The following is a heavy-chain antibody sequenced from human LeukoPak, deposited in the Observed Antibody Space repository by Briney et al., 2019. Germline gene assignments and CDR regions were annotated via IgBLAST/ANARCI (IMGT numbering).Heavy chain of an antibody. J-gene: IGHJ3*02. CDR2: ISPSGST. CDR1: GDSISNYY. CDR3: ARASTIEEAFDI. V-gene: IGHV4-4*08. Sequence: PSETLSLTCTVSGDSISNYYWTWIRLPPGKGLECIGYISPSGSTSYSPSLRSRVTISRDTSKNQFSLNLISVTAADTAVYYCARASTIEEAFDIWGQGTMVTVSA.